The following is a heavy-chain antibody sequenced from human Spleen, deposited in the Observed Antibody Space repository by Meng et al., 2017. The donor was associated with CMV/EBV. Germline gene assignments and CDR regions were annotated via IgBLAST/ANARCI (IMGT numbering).Heavy chain of an antibody. CDR2: INPYNDNP. Sequence: YTFSRYGISGVRQAPGQGIEWMGWINPYNDNPHYAQKFQGRVTMTTDTLTITAYRELRSLESDDTAVYYCARVPTPYYYDTSGPFDYWGQGTLVTVSS. J-gene: IGHJ4*02. CDR1: YTFSRYG. V-gene: IGHV1-18*01. D-gene: IGHD3-22*01. CDR3: ARVPTPYYYDTSGPFDY.